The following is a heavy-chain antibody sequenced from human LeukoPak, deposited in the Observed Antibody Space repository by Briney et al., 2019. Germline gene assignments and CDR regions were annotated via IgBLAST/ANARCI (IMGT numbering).Heavy chain of an antibody. Sequence: ASAKVSCKASGYTFTSYGISWVRQAPGQGLEWMGWISAYNGNTNYAQKLQGRVTMTTDTSTSTAYMELRSLRSDDTAVYYCARDPLNYYDSSGYYYAWFDPWGQGTLVTVSS. J-gene: IGHJ5*02. D-gene: IGHD3-22*01. V-gene: IGHV1-18*01. CDR1: GYTFTSYG. CDR2: ISAYNGNT. CDR3: ARDPLNYYDSSGYYYAWFDP.